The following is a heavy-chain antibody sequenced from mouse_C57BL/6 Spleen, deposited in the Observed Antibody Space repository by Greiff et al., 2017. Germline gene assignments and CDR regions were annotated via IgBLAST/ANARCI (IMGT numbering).Heavy chain of an antibody. Sequence: EVQLVESGGGLVQPKGSLKLSCAASGFSFNTYAMNWVRQAPGKGLEWVARIRSKSNNYATYYADSVKDRFTISRDDSESMLYLQMNNLKTEDTAMYYCVREGFLYYFDYWDQGTTLTVSS. CDR2: IRSKSNNYAT. CDR1: GFSFNTYA. J-gene: IGHJ2*01. CDR3: VREGFLYYFDY. V-gene: IGHV10-1*01.